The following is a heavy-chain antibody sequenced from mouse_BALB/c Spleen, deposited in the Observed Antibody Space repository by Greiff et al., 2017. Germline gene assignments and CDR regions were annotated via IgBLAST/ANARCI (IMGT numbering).Heavy chain of an antibody. D-gene: IGHD1-1*01. Sequence: VQLKQSGPELVKPGASVKISCKASGYSFTGYFMNWVKQSHGKSLEWIGRINPYNGDTFYNQKFKGKATLTVDKSSSTAHMELLSLTSEDSAVYYCGREDYYGSSYDAMDYWGQGTSVTVSS. CDR2: INPYNGDT. V-gene: IGHV1-37*01. J-gene: IGHJ4*01. CDR3: GREDYYGSSYDAMDY. CDR1: GYSFTGYF.